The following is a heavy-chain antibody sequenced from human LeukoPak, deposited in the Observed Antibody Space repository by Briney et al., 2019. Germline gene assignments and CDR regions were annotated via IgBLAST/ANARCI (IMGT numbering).Heavy chain of an antibody. CDR3: ASSTENTAAGRPGLHYFDY. D-gene: IGHD6-13*01. CDR1: GGSFSGYY. V-gene: IGHV4-34*01. Sequence: SETLSLTCAVYGGSFSGYYWSWIRQPPGKGLEWIGEINHSGSTNYNPSLKSRVTMSVDTSKNQFSLKLSSVTAADTAVYYCASSTENTAAGRPGLHYFDYWGQGTLVTVSP. J-gene: IGHJ4*02. CDR2: INHSGST.